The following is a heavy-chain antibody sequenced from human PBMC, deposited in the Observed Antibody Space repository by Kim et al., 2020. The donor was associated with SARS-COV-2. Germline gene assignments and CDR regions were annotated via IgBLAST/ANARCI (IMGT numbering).Heavy chain of an antibody. Sequence: VKGRFTISRDNAKNTLYLQMNRLRPEDTAVYYCARAGDYDISGYYGFFHHWSQGALVTVSS. CDR3: ARAGDYDISGYYGFFHH. V-gene: IGHV3-74*01. D-gene: IGHD3-22*01. J-gene: IGHJ1*01.